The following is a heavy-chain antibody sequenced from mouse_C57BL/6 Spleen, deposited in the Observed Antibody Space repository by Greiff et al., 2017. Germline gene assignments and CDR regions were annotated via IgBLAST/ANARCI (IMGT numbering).Heavy chain of an antibody. J-gene: IGHJ4*01. Sequence: QVQLQQPGAELVKPGASVKMSCKASGYTFTSYWITWVKPRPGQGLAWIGDIYPGSGSTNYNEKFKSKATLTVDTSSSTAYMQLSSLTSEDSAVYYCARDLLGYAMDYWGQGTSVTVSS. D-gene: IGHD2-1*01. CDR2: IYPGSGST. CDR1: GYTFTSYW. CDR3: ARDLLGYAMDY. V-gene: IGHV1-55*01.